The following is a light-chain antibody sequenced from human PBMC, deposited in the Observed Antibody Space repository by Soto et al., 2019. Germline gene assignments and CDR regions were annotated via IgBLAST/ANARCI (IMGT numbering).Light chain of an antibody. CDR1: QSISSSF. V-gene: IGKV3-20*01. Sequence: EIVLTQSPGILSLSPGERASLSCGASQSISSSFLAWYQQKPGQAPRLLIYGASSRATGIPDRFSGTGSETDLTLTISRLEPEDFAAYYCQQYDNSPITFGQGTRLEI. CDR3: QQYDNSPIT. CDR2: GAS. J-gene: IGKJ5*01.